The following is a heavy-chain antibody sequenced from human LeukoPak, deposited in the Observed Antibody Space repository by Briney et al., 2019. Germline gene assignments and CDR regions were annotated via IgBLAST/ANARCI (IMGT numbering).Heavy chain of an antibody. J-gene: IGHJ4*02. CDR3: ARRSRAGYDFWSGISHPFDY. V-gene: IGHV3-48*03. Sequence: GGSLRLSCAASGFTFSSYEMNWVRQAPGKGLEWVSYISSSGSTIYYADSVKGRFTISRDNAKNSLYLQMNSLRAEDTAVYYCARRSRAGYDFWSGISHPFDYWGQGTLVTVSS. D-gene: IGHD3-3*01. CDR1: GFTFSSYE. CDR2: ISSSGSTI.